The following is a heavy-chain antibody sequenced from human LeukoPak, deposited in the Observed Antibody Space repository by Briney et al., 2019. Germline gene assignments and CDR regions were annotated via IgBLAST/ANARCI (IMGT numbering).Heavy chain of an antibody. Sequence: GESLKISCKGSGYRFTSYWIAWVRQMPGKGLGWMGIIYPGDSDTRYSPSFQGQVTISADKSISTAYLQWSSLKASDTAMYYCARSPNYDSLFDYWGQGTLVTISS. CDR2: IYPGDSDT. J-gene: IGHJ4*02. D-gene: IGHD3-22*01. CDR1: GYRFTSYW. CDR3: ARSPNYDSLFDY. V-gene: IGHV5-51*01.